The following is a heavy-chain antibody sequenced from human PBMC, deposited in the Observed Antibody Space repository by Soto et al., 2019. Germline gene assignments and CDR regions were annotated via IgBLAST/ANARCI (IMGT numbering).Heavy chain of an antibody. CDR3: ARGRDSGLYYFAY. CDR1: GFTFSNYD. Sequence: EVQLVESGGDLVQPGGSLRLSCAASGFTFSNYDMHWVRQATGKGLEWVSTISTAGNTYSPGSVKGRFTISRENAKNSFYLQMNSLRVDDPAVYFCARGRDSGLYYFAYWGPGTLVTVSS. J-gene: IGHJ4*02. CDR2: ISTAGNT. D-gene: IGHD2-21*01. V-gene: IGHV3-13*01.